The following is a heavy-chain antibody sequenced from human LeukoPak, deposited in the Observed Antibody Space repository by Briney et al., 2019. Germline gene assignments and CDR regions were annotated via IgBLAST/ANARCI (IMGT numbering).Heavy chain of an antibody. D-gene: IGHD3-10*01. CDR1: GFTFSSYD. CDR3: AKTGVRGVISAAYYFDS. Sequence: GGSLRLSCAASGFTFSSYDMSWVRQAPGKGLEWVSAISGSGGSTYYADSVKGRFTISRDNSKNTLYLQMNSLTAEDTAVYYCAKTGVRGVISAAYYFDSWGQGTLVTVSS. CDR2: ISGSGGST. V-gene: IGHV3-23*01. J-gene: IGHJ4*02.